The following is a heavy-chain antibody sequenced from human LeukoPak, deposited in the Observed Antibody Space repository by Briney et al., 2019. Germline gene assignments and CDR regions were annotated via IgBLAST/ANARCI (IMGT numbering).Heavy chain of an antibody. CDR2: ISGSGGST. Sequence: PGGPLRLSCAASGFTFSSYAMSWVSQAPGKGLEWVSAISGSGGSTYYANYVTGRFTISRDNSKNTLYLQLNSLRAEDTAVYYCAKECGELSYFDYWGQGTLVTVSS. J-gene: IGHJ4*02. D-gene: IGHD1-26*01. CDR1: GFTFSSYA. V-gene: IGHV3-23*01. CDR3: AKECGELSYFDY.